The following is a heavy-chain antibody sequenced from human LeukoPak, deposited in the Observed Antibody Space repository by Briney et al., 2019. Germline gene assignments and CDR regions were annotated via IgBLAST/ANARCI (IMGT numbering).Heavy chain of an antibody. V-gene: IGHV1-18*01. D-gene: IGHD1-26*01. CDR2: ISAYNGNT. J-gene: IGHJ4*02. CDR3: ARDVSGSYASY. CDR1: GYTFTSYD. Sequence: GASVKVSCKASGYTFTSYDINWVRQATGQGLEWMGWISAYNGNTNYAQKLQGRVTMTTDTSTSTAYMELRSLRSDDTAVYYCARDVSGSYASYWGQGTLVTVSS.